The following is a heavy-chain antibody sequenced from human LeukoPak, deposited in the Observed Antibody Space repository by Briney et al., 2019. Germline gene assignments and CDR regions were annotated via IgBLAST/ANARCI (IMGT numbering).Heavy chain of an antibody. CDR1: GFTFSSYW. V-gene: IGHV3-7*01. CDR3: AKDGGRYRFDF. D-gene: IGHD3-16*02. CDR2: IKQDGSEK. J-gene: IGHJ4*02. Sequence: GGSLRLSCAASGFTFSSYWMSWVRQAPGKGLEWVANIKQDGSEKYYVDSVKGRFTISRDNAKNSLYLQMNSLRAEDTALYYCAKDGGRYRFDFWGQGTMVTVSS.